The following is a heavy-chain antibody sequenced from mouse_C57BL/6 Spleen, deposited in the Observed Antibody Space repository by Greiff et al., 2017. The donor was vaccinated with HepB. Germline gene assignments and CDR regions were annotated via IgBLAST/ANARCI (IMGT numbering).Heavy chain of an antibody. J-gene: IGHJ2*01. D-gene: IGHD2-4*01. Sequence: DVKLVESGGDLVKPGGSLKLSCAASGFTFSSYGMSWVRQTPDKRLEWVATISSGGSYTYYPDSVKGRFTISRDNAKNTLYLQMSSLKSEDTAMYYCARRPYDYDVYYFDYWGQGTTLTVSS. CDR3: ARRPYDYDVYYFDY. CDR1: GFTFSSYG. CDR2: ISSGGSYT. V-gene: IGHV5-6*02.